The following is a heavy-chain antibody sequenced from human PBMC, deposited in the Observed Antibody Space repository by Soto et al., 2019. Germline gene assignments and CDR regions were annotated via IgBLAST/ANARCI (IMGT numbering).Heavy chain of an antibody. Sequence: PGVSLRLSCISSGFTFRTYTMNWVRQAPGKGLEWVSGIRGFSPYTFYAESVKGRFTISRDNAKNSLYLQMNSMRAEDTAVYYCARDRGYDAHDYYYNAMDVWGQGTPVTVSS. CDR2: IRGFSPYT. D-gene: IGHD3-10*01. V-gene: IGHV3-21*01. CDR1: GFTFRTYT. J-gene: IGHJ6*02. CDR3: ARDRGYDAHDYYYNAMDV.